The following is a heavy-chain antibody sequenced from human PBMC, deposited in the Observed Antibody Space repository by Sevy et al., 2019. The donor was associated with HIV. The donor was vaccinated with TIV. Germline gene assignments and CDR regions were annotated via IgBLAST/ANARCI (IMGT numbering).Heavy chain of an antibody. V-gene: IGHV4-59*01. J-gene: IGHJ4*02. CDR3: TSGGPNQQQLDYFDY. Sequence: SETLSLTCTVSRGSISTYYWTWIRQPPGKGLEWIGYIYYSGSTDYNPSLKSRVTMSIDTSKNQFSLKLRSVTAADTAVYYCTSGGPNQQQLDYFDYWGQGTLVTVSS. D-gene: IGHD6-13*01. CDR1: RGSISTYY. CDR2: IYYSGST.